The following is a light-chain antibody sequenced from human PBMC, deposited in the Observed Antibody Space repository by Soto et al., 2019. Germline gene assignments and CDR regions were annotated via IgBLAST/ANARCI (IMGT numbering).Light chain of an antibody. V-gene: IGLV1-51*01. Sequence: QSVLTQPPSVSAAPGQKVTISCSGSSSNIGGSSVSWYQQLPGTAPKLLIYDDNKRSSGIPDRFSGSKSGTSATLGITGFQTGDEADYYCGSWDSSLSAYVFGTGTKVTVL. CDR3: GSWDSSLSAYV. J-gene: IGLJ1*01. CDR2: DDN. CDR1: SSNIGGSS.